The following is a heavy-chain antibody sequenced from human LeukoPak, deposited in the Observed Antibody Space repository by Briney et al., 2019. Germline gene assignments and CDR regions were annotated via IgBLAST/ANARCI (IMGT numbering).Heavy chain of an antibody. CDR2: IKQDGSEK. Sequence: SGGSLRLSCAASGFIFRDYAMSWVRQAPGKGLEWVANIKQDGSEKYYVDSVKGRFTISRDNAKNSLYLQMNSLRAEDTAVYYCAREARGGYGSWVYYYGMDVWGQGTTVTVSS. J-gene: IGHJ6*02. CDR3: AREARGGYGSWVYYYGMDV. V-gene: IGHV3-7*01. CDR1: GFIFRDYA. D-gene: IGHD5-18*01.